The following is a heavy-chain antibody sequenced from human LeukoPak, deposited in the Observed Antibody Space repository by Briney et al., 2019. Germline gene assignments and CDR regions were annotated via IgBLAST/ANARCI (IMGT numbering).Heavy chain of an antibody. J-gene: IGHJ4*02. Sequence: SETLSLTCAVSGYSISSDYYWGWIRQPPGKGLEWIGSIYHSGSTYYNPSLKSRVTISVDTSKNQFSLKLSSVTAADTAVYYCARHGGYSSGWLGYYFDYWGQGTLVTVSS. CDR1: GYSISSDYY. CDR2: IYHSGST. D-gene: IGHD6-19*01. V-gene: IGHV4-38-2*01. CDR3: ARHGGYSSGWLGYYFDY.